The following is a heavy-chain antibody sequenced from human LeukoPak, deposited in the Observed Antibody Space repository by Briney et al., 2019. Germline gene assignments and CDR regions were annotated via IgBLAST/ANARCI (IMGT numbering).Heavy chain of an antibody. D-gene: IGHD5-18*01. V-gene: IGHV3-48*03. CDR3: ARGFRDTAMFLDY. CDR1: GVTFSAYE. Sequence: PGGSLILSCAASGVTFSAYEMNWVRQAPGKGLEWLACISGSGTPVYYADSVKGRFTISRDNARNSVYLQMTSLRAEDTGIYYCARGFRDTAMFLDYWGQGTLVTVFS. J-gene: IGHJ4*02. CDR2: ISGSGTPV.